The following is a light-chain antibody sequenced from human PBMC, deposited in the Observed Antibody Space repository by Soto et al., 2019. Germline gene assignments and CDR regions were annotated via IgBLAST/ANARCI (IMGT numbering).Light chain of an antibody. CDR1: QSIDSR. CDR2: KTS. J-gene: IGKJ4*01. Sequence: DIQMTQSPSTLSASVGDRVTTTSRASQSIDSRLLWYHQKPGKAPKLLIYKTSNLKSGVPSRFSGSGTGTEFSLIISGLQPDDFASYYCQQYESFSLTLRGETGVEV. CDR3: QQYESFSLT. V-gene: IGKV1-5*03.